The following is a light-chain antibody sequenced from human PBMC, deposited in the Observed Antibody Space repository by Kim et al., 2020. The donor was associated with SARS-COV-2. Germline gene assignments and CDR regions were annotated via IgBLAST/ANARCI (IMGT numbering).Light chain of an antibody. Sequence: SFFPPPPSVSAAPGQKVTISCSGRSSNIGNNYVSWYQHLPGTAPKLLIYDNDRRPSGIPDRFSGSKSGTSATLGITGLQTGDEADYYCGTWDSSLSAGVFGGGTQLTVL. CDR2: DND. CDR3: GTWDSSLSAGV. V-gene: IGLV1-51*01. CDR1: SSNIGNNY. J-gene: IGLJ2*01.